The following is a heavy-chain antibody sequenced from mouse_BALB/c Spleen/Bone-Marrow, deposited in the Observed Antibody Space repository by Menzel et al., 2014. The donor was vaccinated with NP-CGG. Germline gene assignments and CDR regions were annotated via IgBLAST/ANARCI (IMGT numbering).Heavy chain of an antibody. J-gene: IGHJ4*01. CDR3: TRVISAVLATRAMDY. Sequence: VQLQQSGTVLARPGASMKMSCKASGYTFTSYWMHWVKQRPGQGLEWIGAIYPGNSDTSYNQKFKGKAKLTAVTSTSTAYMELSSLTNEDSAVYYCTRVISAVLATRAMDYWGQGSSVTVSS. D-gene: IGHD1-1*01. CDR1: GYTFTSYW. CDR2: IYPGNSDT. V-gene: IGHV1-5*01.